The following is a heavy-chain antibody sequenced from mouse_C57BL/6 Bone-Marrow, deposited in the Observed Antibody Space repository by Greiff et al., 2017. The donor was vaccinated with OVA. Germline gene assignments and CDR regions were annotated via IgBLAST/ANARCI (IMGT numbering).Heavy chain of an antibody. CDR3: ARSLRRDY. D-gene: IGHD1-1*01. V-gene: IGHV1-54*01. CDR2: INPGSGGT. Sequence: VQLQQSGAELVRPGTSVKVSCKASGYAFTNYLLEWVKQRPGQGLEWIGVINPGSGGTNYNEKFKGKATLTADKSSSTAYMQLSSLTSEDSAVYFCARSLRRDYWGQGTTLTVSS. J-gene: IGHJ2*01. CDR1: GYAFTNYL.